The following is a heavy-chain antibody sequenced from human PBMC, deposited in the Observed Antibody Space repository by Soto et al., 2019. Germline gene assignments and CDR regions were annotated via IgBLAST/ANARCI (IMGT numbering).Heavy chain of an antibody. CDR2: IIPIFGTA. D-gene: IGHD6-19*01. Sequence: QVQLVQSGAEVKKPGSSVKVSCKASGGTFSSYAISWVRQAPGQGPEWMGGIIPIFGTANYAQKFQGRVTITADESTSTAYMELSSLRSEDTAVYYCAREMADNLYANPRFDYWGQGTLVTVSS. CDR1: GGTFSSYA. CDR3: AREMADNLYANPRFDY. J-gene: IGHJ4*02. V-gene: IGHV1-69*01.